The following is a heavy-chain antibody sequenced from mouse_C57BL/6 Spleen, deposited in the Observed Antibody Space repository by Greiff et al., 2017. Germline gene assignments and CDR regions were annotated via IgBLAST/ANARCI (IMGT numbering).Heavy chain of an antibody. CDR2: ISGGGGNT. Sequence: EVQLQESGGGLVKPGGSLKLSCAASGFTFSSYTMSWVRQTPEKRLEWVATISGGGGNTYYPDSVKGRFTISRDNAKNTLYLQMSSLRSEDTALYYCARHAPRLYDGPGDYYAMDYWGQGTSVTVSS. V-gene: IGHV5-9*01. J-gene: IGHJ4*01. CDR3: ARHAPRLYDGPGDYYAMDY. CDR1: GFTFSSYT. D-gene: IGHD2-3*01.